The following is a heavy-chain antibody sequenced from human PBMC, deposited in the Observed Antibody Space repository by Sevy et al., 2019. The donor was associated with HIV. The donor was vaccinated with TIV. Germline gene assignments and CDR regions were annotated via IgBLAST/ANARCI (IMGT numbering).Heavy chain of an antibody. CDR2: IYTTGIT. CDR1: GGSISSGDYY. D-gene: IGHD3-16*01. CDR3: ARDRWETYRDWPSYASNWFDP. V-gene: IGHV4-61*02. Sequence: SETLSLTCSVSGGSISSGDYYWNWIRQPAGQGLQWIGRIYTTGITNYNPSLKSRVTISLDGSKNQLSLKLTSVTAADTAVYYCARDRWETYRDWPSYASNWFDPWGQGTLVTVSS. J-gene: IGHJ5*02.